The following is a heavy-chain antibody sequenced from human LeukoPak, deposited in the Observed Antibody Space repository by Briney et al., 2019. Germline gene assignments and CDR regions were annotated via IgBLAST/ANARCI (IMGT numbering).Heavy chain of an antibody. CDR3: ARAKIAAAGQSAFDI. CDR2: IYYSGST. V-gene: IGHV4-59*12. CDR1: GGSISSYY. Sequence: SETLSLTCTVSGGSISSYYWSWIRQPPGKGLEWIGSIYYSGSTYYNPSLKSRVTISVDTSKNQFSLKLSSVTAADTAVYYCARAKIAAAGQSAFDIWGQGTMVTVSS. J-gene: IGHJ3*02. D-gene: IGHD6-13*01.